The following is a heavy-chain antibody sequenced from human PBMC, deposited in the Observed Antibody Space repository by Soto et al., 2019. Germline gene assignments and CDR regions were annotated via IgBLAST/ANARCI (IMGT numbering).Heavy chain of an antibody. J-gene: IGHJ3*02. CDR3: ARENYYDSSEAFDI. CDR2: IKQDGSEK. V-gene: IGHV3-7*01. Sequence: PGGSLGLFCSASGFIFSSYGVSWVRQAPGKGLEWVANIKQDGSEKYYVDSVKGRFTISRDNAKNSLYLQMNSLRAEDTAVYYCARENYYDSSEAFDIWGQGTMVTVSS. D-gene: IGHD3-22*01. CDR1: GFIFSSYG.